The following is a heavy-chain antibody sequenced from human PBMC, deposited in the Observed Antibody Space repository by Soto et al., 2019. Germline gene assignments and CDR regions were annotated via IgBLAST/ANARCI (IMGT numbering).Heavy chain of an antibody. CDR3: VKGSDVARQELDY. D-gene: IGHD3-3*01. V-gene: IGHV3-30*18. J-gene: IGHJ4*02. CDR2: ISADGSDK. Sequence: QVQLVESGGGVVQPGRSPRLSCAASGFTFSNFGMHWVRQAPGKGLEWVAAISADGSDKYFSGSVKGRFTISRDNSKNTLFLQMNSLRVEDTAVYYCVKGSDVARQELDYWGQGTLVTVSS. CDR1: GFTFSNFG.